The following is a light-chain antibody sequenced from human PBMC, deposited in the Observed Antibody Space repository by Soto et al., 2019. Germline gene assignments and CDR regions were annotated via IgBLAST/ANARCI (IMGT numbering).Light chain of an antibody. CDR3: SSYTSSSTLVV. CDR2: DVS. V-gene: IGLV2-14*01. CDR1: SSDVGGYNY. Sequence: QSALTQPASVSGSPGQSITISCTGTSSDVGGYNYVSWYQQQPGQAPKLMIYDVSNRPSGVSNRFSVSKSGNTASLTISGLQAEYEADDYYSSYTSSSTLVVFGGGTQLTVL. J-gene: IGLJ2*01.